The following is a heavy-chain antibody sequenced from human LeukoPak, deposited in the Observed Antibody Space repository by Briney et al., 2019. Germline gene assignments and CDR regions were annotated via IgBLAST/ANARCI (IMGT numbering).Heavy chain of an antibody. CDR2: IFSNGDT. V-gene: IGHV3-53*01. J-gene: IGHJ4*02. D-gene: IGHD5-24*01. CDR1: EFTVSRKY. Sequence: PGGSLRLSCTASEFTVSRKYMLWVRQAPGKGLEWVSLIFSNGDTHYADSVKGRFTISRDTSKNTVSLQMNSLRVEDTAMYYCTRDQMNYWGQGTLVTVSS. CDR3: TRDQMNY.